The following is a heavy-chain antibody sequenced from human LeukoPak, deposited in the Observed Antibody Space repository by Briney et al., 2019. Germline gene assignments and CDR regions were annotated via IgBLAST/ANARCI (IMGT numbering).Heavy chain of an antibody. V-gene: IGHV1-2*02. CDR1: GYTFTGYY. D-gene: IGHD5-12*01. CDR2: INPNSWGT. Sequence: ASVKVSCKASGYTFTGYYMHWVRQAPGQGLEWMGLINPNSWGTNYAQKFQGRVTMTRDTSISTAYMELSRLRSDETAVYYCASIMEWVVDIVATVGEFDYWGQGTLVTV. J-gene: IGHJ4*02. CDR3: ASIMEWVVDIVATVGEFDY.